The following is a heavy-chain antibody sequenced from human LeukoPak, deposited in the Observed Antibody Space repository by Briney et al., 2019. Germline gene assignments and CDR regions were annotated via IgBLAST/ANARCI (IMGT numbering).Heavy chain of an antibody. D-gene: IGHD4-11*01. CDR2: IWYDGSNK. CDR1: GFTFSSYG. CDR3: ARDEDLPGYSNGNFDY. Sequence: GGSLRLSCAASGFTFSSYGMHWVRQAPGKGLEWVAVIWYDGSNKYYADSVKGRFTISRDNSKNTLYLQINSLRAEDTAVYYCARDEDLPGYSNGNFDYWGQGTLVTVSS. J-gene: IGHJ4*02. V-gene: IGHV3-33*01.